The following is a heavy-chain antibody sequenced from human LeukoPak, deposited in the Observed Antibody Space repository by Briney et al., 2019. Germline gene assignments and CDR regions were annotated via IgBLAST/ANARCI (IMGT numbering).Heavy chain of an antibody. CDR2: VYYSGIT. V-gene: IGHV4-59*08. CDR3: ARPEGSGWYAI. D-gene: IGHD6-19*01. CDR1: GGSISSFY. Sequence: SETLSLTCTVSGGSISSFYWSWIRQPPGKGLEWIGYVYYSGITNYDPSLRSRVTISVDTSKNQFSLKLSSVTAADTAVYYCARPEGSGWYAIWGQGTMVTASS. J-gene: IGHJ3*02.